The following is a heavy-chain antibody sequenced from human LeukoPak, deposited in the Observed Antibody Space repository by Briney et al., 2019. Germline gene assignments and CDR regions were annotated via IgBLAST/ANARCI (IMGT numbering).Heavy chain of an antibody. CDR3: ARTSRSGSYFNEP. V-gene: IGHV1-18*01. CDR2: ISAYNGNT. Sequence: ASVKVSCKASGYTFTSYGISWVRQAPGQGPKWMGWISAYNGNTNYAQKLQGRVTMTTDTSTSTAYMELRSLRSDDTAVYYCARTSRSGSYFNEPWGQGTLVTVSS. D-gene: IGHD1-26*01. J-gene: IGHJ5*02. CDR1: GYTFTSYG.